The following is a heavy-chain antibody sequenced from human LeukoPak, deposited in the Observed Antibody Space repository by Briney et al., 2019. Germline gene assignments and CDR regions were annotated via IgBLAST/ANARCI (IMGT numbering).Heavy chain of an antibody. V-gene: IGHV4-59*01. D-gene: IGHD6-13*01. CDR3: ARVALAAAYVYAFDI. CDR2: IHYSGST. J-gene: IGHJ3*02. CDR1: GGSISTYY. Sequence: PSKTLSLTCTVSGGSISTYYWSWIRQPPGKGLEWIGYIHYSGSTNYNSSLKSRVTISVDTSKNQFSLKLSSVTAADTAVYYCARVALAAAYVYAFDIWGQGTMVTVSS.